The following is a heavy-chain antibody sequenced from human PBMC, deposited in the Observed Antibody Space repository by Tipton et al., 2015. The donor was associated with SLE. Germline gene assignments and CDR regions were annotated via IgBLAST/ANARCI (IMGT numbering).Heavy chain of an antibody. Sequence: SLRLSCAASGFSISVSAMHWVRQASGKGLEWVGRIRGKSWNYATAYAASVKGRFTISRDDSKNTAYLQMNSLKIEDTAVYYCVRAPAGPGSDYYPNIWGQGTLVTVSS. D-gene: IGHD3-3*01. CDR3: VRAPAGPGSDYYPNI. CDR2: IRGKSWNYAT. V-gene: IGHV3-73*01. J-gene: IGHJ4*02. CDR1: GFSISVSA.